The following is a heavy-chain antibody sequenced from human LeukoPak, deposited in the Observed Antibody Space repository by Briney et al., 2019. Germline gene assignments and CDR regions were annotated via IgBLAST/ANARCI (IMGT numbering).Heavy chain of an antibody. CDR2: ISSSGRTK. J-gene: IGHJ6*03. V-gene: IGHV3-11*01. CDR1: GFTFSGHY. CDR3: ARLSPYYNMDV. Sequence: GGSLRLSCAASGFTFSGHYMVWIRQAPGKGLEWVSYISSSGRTKYYADSVKGRLTMSRDNTRDSLYLQMNILRVDDTAVYYCARLSPYYNMDVWGTGTTVTVSS.